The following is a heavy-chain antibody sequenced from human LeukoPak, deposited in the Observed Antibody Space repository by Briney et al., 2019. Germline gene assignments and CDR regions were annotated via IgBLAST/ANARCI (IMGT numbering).Heavy chain of an antibody. D-gene: IGHD4-17*01. V-gene: IGHV3-53*01. CDR3: ARDTGNYGNYYYYMDV. Sequence: PGGSLRLSCAASGFTVSSNYMSWVRQAPGKGLEWVSVIYSGGSTYYADSVKGRFTISRDNSKNTLYLQMNSLRAEDTAVYYCARDTGNYGNYYYYMDVWGKGTTVTVSS. CDR1: GFTVSSNY. CDR2: IYSGGST. J-gene: IGHJ6*03.